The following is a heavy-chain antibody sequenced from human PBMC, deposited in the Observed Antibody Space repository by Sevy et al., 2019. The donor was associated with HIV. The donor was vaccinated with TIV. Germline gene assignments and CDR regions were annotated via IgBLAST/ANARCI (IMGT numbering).Heavy chain of an antibody. J-gene: IGHJ4*02. CDR3: ARVGGNGWYYFDY. D-gene: IGHD6-19*01. Sequence: ASVKVSCKASGGTFSTYGISWVRQAPGQGPEWMGGIIPILGTVNYAQKFQGRVTITADESTKTAYMELSSLRSEDTAVYYCARVGGNGWYYFDYWGQETLVTVSS. V-gene: IGHV1-69*13. CDR2: IIPILGTV. CDR1: GGTFSTYG.